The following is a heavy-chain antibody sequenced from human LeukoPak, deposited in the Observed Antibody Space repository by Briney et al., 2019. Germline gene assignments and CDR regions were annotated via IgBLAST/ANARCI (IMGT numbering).Heavy chain of an antibody. D-gene: IGHD1-26*01. V-gene: IGHV3-23*01. J-gene: IGHJ4*02. CDR2: ISGSGGST. CDR3: AKGGAQV. CDR1: GFTFSSYV. Sequence: GGSLRLSCAVSGFTFSSYVMSWVRQAPGKGLEWVSAISGSGGSTYYADSVRGRFIISRDSSKNTLYLQMNSLRVEDTAVYYCAKGGAQVGGQGTLVTVSS.